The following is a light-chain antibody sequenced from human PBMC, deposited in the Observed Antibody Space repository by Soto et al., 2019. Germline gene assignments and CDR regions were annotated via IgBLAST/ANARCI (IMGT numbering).Light chain of an antibody. CDR3: SSYAGSNNLL. CDR1: RSDVGGFNY. Sequence: ALTQPPSASGSLGQSVTISCTGTRSDVGGFNYVSWYQQHPGKAPKLLIYEVFKRPSGVPDRFSGSKSGNTASLTVSGLQAEDEADYYCSSYAGSNNLLFGGGTKVTVL. CDR2: EVF. J-gene: IGLJ2*01. V-gene: IGLV2-8*01.